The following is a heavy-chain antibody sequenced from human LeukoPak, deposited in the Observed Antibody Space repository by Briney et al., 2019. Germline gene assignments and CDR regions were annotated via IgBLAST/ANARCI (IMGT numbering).Heavy chain of an antibody. Sequence: PSETLSLTCTVSGGSISSGGYYWSWIRQPPGKGLEWIGYIYHSGSTYYNPSLKSRVTISVDRSKNQFSLKLSSVTAADTAVYYCARAGSRHHYRNSFDYWGQGTLVTVSS. J-gene: IGHJ4*02. CDR2: IYHSGST. CDR3: ARAGSRHHYRNSFDY. V-gene: IGHV4-30-2*01. CDR1: GGSISSGGYY. D-gene: IGHD3-10*01.